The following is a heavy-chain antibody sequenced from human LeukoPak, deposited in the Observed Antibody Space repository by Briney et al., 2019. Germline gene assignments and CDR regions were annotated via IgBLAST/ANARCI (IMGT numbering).Heavy chain of an antibody. Sequence: GGSLRLSCEASGFTFSSYGMAWVRQAPGKGLEWVANIKQDGSEKYYVDSVKGRFTISRDNAKNSLYLQMNSLRAEDTAVYYCARAEVAAAGIDYWGQGTLVTVSS. CDR3: ARAEVAAAGIDY. D-gene: IGHD6-13*01. J-gene: IGHJ4*02. V-gene: IGHV3-7*01. CDR1: GFTFSSYG. CDR2: IKQDGSEK.